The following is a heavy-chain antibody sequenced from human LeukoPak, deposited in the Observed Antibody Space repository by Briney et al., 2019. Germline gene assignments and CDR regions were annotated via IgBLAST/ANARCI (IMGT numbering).Heavy chain of an antibody. D-gene: IGHD6-19*01. CDR2: ISYDGSNK. CDR1: GFTFSSYG. CDR3: ARAYSSGWYHPHDY. Sequence: GGSLRLSCAASGFTFSSYGMHWVRQAPGKGLEWVAVISYDGSNKYYADSVKGRFTISRDNSKNTLYLQMNSLRAEDTAVYYCARAYSSGWYHPHDYWGQGTLVTVSS. V-gene: IGHV3-30*03. J-gene: IGHJ4*02.